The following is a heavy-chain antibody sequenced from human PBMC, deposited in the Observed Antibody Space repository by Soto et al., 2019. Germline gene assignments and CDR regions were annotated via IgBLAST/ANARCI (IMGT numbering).Heavy chain of an antibody. Sequence: QLQESGPGLVKSSETLSLTCTVSGGSISSDSFYWAWIRQPPGKGLEWIGIIYYSVDTYYNPSLAGRLTMSVDTSNQFSLTLRSVTAADTALYYCARNQPQRYCSGGTCRPAYGMDVWGQGTTVIVSS. D-gene: IGHD2-15*01. V-gene: IGHV4-39*01. CDR3: ARNQPQRYCSGGTCRPAYGMDV. CDR1: GGSISSDSFY. CDR2: IYYSVDT. J-gene: IGHJ6*02.